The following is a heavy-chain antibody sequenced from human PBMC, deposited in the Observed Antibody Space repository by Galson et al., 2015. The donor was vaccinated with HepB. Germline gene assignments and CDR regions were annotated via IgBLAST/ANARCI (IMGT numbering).Heavy chain of an antibody. Sequence: SVKVSCKASGYTFTDYVVSWVRQAPGQGLEWMGWMNTNTGKPTYAPGFAGRFAFSLDNSVTTAYLQISSLETDDTAVYYCARSPLRFLDWLPYYDYYYMDVWGEGTTVTVSS. D-gene: IGHD3-3*01. V-gene: IGHV7-4-1*02. CDR2: MNTNTGKP. CDR3: ARSPLRFLDWLPYYDYYYMDV. J-gene: IGHJ6*03. CDR1: GYTFTDYV.